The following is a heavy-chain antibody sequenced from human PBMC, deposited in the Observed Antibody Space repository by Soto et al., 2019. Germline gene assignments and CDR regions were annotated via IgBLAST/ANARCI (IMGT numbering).Heavy chain of an antibody. Sequence: QVQLVQSGAEVKKPGSSVKVSCKASGGTFSSYAITWVRQAPGQGLEWMGEIIPMFGTANYAQKFQGRVTSTADESTSTAYIELSSLRSEDTAVYYCARDRGPSSGYYPYWFDPWGQGTLVTVSS. CDR2: IIPMFGTA. CDR3: ARDRGPSSGYYPYWFDP. J-gene: IGHJ5*02. D-gene: IGHD3-22*01. V-gene: IGHV1-69*12. CDR1: GGTFSSYA.